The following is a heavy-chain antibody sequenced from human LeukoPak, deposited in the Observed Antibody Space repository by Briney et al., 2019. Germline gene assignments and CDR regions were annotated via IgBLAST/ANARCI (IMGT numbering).Heavy chain of an antibody. V-gene: IGHV3-30-3*01. CDR3: ARDMRSHIVVVTAIPDAFDI. CDR2: ISYDGSNK. Sequence: GGSLRLSCAASGFTFSSYAMHWVHQAPGKGLEWVAVISYDGSNKYYADSVKGRFTISRDNAKNSLYLQMNSLRAEDTAVYYCARDMRSHIVVVTAIPDAFDIWGQGTMVTVSS. J-gene: IGHJ3*02. CDR1: GFTFSSYA. D-gene: IGHD2-21*02.